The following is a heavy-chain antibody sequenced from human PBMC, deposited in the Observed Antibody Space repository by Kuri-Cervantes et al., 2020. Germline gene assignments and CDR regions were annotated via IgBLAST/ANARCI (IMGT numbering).Heavy chain of an antibody. CDR2: INHSGST. J-gene: IGHJ6*02. V-gene: IGHV4-34*01. D-gene: IGHD3-9*01. Sequence: GSVRLCCAASGFTFSSYAMSWVRQAPGKGLEWIGEINHSGSTNYNPSLKSRVTISVDTSKNQFSLKLSSVTAADTAVYYCARTRYDILTGYFYYYYGMDVWGQGTTVTVSS. CDR1: GFTFSSYA. CDR3: ARTRYDILTGYFYYYYGMDV.